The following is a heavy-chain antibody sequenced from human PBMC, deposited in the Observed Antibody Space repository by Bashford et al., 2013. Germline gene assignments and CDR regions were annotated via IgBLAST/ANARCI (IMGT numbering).Heavy chain of an antibody. CDR3: ATMEGDIAAADNS. CDR2: IIPIFGTA. D-gene: IGHD6-13*01. V-gene: IGHV1-69*13. J-gene: IGHJ4*02. Sequence: SVKVSCKASGGTFSSYAISWVRQAPGQGLEWMGGIIPIFGTANYAQKFQGRVTITADESTSTAYMELSSLRSEDTAVYYCATMEGDIAAADNSWGQGTLVTVSS. CDR1: GGTFSSYA.